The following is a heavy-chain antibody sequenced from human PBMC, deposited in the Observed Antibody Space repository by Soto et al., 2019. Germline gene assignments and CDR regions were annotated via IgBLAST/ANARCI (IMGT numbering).Heavy chain of an antibody. CDR2: IKQDGSEK. D-gene: IGHD6-13*01. CDR1: GFTFSSYW. V-gene: IGHV3-7*01. CDR3: ASLTGYSSSWYFNSFDI. J-gene: IGHJ3*02. Sequence: EVQLVESGGGLVQPGGSLRLSCAASGFTFSSYWMSWVRQAPGKGLEWVANIKQDGSEKYYVDSVKGRFTISRDNAKNSLYLQMNSLRAEDTAVYYCASLTGYSSSWYFNSFDIWGQGTMVTVSS.